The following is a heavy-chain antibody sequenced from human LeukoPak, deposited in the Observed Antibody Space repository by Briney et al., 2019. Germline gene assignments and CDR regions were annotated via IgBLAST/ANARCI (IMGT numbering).Heavy chain of an antibody. CDR3: ARVTVTHDYYYYMDV. Sequence: PGGSLRLSCAASGFTFNNYAMTWVRQAPGKGLEWVSSISASGVMTYYADSVRGRFTISRDNAKNSLYLQMNSLRAEDTAVFYCARVTVTHDYYYYMDVWGKGTTVTVSS. J-gene: IGHJ6*03. D-gene: IGHD4-17*01. CDR2: ISASGVMT. CDR1: GFTFNNYA. V-gene: IGHV3-23*01.